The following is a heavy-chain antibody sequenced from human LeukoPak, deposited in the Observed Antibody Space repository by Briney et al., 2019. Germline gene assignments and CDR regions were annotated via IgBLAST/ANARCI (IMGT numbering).Heavy chain of an antibody. V-gene: IGHV3-23*01. J-gene: IGHJ5*02. CDR2: ISPTGAST. CDR1: TLTFSRYA. Sequence: AGRSLRLSCAASTLTFSRYAMAWVRQAPGNGLEWVSAISPTGASTYYADSVKGRFTLSRDNPKNALSLEMNSLRAEDTAVYYCVKVMYLCGSGNYYGLDPWGQGTLVSVSS. CDR3: VKVMYLCGSGNYYGLDP. D-gene: IGHD3-10*01.